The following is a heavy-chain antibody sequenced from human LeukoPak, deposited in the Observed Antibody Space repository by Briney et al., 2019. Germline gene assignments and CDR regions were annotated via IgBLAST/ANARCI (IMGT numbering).Heavy chain of an antibody. V-gene: IGHV3-21*01. D-gene: IGHD6-19*01. Sequence: PGGSLRLSCAASGFTFSTYSMNWDRQAPGKGLEWVSSISASSTYMYYADSVKGRFTISRDNAQNSLYLQMDSLRAEDTTVYYCARGRAVAGSYYFDYWGQGTLITVSS. CDR1: GFTFSTYS. CDR3: ARGRAVAGSYYFDY. J-gene: IGHJ4*02. CDR2: ISASSTYM.